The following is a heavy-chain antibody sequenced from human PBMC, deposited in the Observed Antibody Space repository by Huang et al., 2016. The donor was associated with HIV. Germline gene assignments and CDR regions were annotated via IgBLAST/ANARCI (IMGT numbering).Heavy chain of an antibody. Sequence: VQLVASGGGVVQPGRSLRLACAASGFSFSTYGLHWVRQAPGKGLEWVAVISYDGSNKYYAHSVKGLFTISRDTSENKVYLQMNSLRHEDTAVYYCAKDGADEEWDIDYWGQGTLVTVSS. CDR2: ISYDGSNK. CDR1: GFSFSTYG. CDR3: AKDGADEEWDIDY. V-gene: IGHV3-30*18. D-gene: IGHD1-26*01. J-gene: IGHJ4*02.